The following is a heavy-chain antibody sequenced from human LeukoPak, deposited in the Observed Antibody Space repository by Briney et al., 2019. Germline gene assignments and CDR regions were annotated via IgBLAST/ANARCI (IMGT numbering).Heavy chain of an antibody. D-gene: IGHD2-8*01. J-gene: IGHJ4*02. V-gene: IGHV3-30*18. Sequence: GRSLRLSCAASGFTFSGYGMHWVRQAPGKGLEWVAVISYDGSNKYYADSVKGRFTISRDNSKNTLYLQMNSLRAEDTAVYYCAKGEYCTNGVCYLYYFDYWGQGSLVTVSS. CDR1: GFTFSGYG. CDR2: ISYDGSNK. CDR3: AKGEYCTNGVCYLYYFDY.